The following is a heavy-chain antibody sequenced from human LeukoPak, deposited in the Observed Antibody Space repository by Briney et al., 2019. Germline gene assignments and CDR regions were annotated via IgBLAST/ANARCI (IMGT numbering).Heavy chain of an antibody. D-gene: IGHD1-26*01. CDR1: GGTFSSYA. J-gene: IGHJ6*03. CDR2: IIPIFGTA. Sequence: SVKVSCKASGGTFSSYAISWVRQAPGQGLEWMGGIIPIFGTANYAQKFQGRVTITADESTSTAYMELRSLRSEDTAVYYCARDLGARWFYYYMDVWGKGTTVTVSS. CDR3: ARDLGARWFYYYMDV. V-gene: IGHV1-69*13.